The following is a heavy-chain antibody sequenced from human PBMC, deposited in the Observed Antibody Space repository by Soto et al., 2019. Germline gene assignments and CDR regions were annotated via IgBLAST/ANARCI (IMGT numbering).Heavy chain of an antibody. V-gene: IGHV4-31*03. Sequence: PSETLSLTCTVSGGSISSGGYYWSWIRQHPGKGLEWIGYIYYSGSTYYNPSLKSRVTISVDTSKNQFSLKLSSVTAADTAVYYCARVQGGYDYYYSYMDVWGKGTTVTVSS. J-gene: IGHJ6*03. CDR1: GGSISSGGYY. CDR2: IYYSGST. D-gene: IGHD5-12*01. CDR3: ARVQGGYDYYYSYMDV.